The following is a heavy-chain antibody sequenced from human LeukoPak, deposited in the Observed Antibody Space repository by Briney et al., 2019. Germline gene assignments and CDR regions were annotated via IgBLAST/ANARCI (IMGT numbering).Heavy chain of an antibody. J-gene: IGHJ6*02. CDR2: IYYSGST. CDR3: ARDRVTVSASNDYYYYYGMDV. D-gene: IGHD4-17*01. CDR1: GGSISSYY. V-gene: IGHV4-59*01. Sequence: SETLSLTCTVSGGSISSYYWSWIRQPPGMGLEWIGYIYYSGSTNYNPSLKSRVTISVDTSKNQFSLKLSSVTAADTAVYYCARDRVTVSASNDYYYYYGMDVWGQGTTVTVSS.